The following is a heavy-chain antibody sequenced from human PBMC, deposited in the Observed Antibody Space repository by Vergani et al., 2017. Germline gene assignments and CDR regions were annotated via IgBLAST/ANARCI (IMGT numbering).Heavy chain of an antibody. CDR1: GYTFTSYY. J-gene: IGHJ4*02. D-gene: IGHD3-16*01. V-gene: IGHV1-46*01. CDR3: ARSATFRISVQSYYFDY. Sequence: QVQLVQSGAEVKKPGASVKVSCKASGYTFTSYYMHWVRQAPGQGLEWMGIINPSGGRTSYEQKFQGRVTMNRDTSTSTVYMELSSLRSEDTAVYYCARSATFRISVQSYYFDYWGQGTLVTVSS. CDR2: INPSGGRT.